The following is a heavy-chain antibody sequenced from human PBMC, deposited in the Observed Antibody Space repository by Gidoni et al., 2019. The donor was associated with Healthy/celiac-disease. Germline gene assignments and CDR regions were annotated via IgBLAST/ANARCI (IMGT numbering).Heavy chain of an antibody. Sequence: EVQLLESGGGLVQPGGSLRLSCPASVFTFSSYAMIWVRQAPGKGLDCVSALSGSGGSTYYADSVKGRFTISRDNSKNTLYLQMNSLRAEDTAVYYCAKVMYYYDSSGYSDYWGQGTLVTVSS. CDR3: AKVMYYYDSSGYSDY. CDR1: VFTFSSYA. D-gene: IGHD3-22*01. CDR2: LSGSGGST. V-gene: IGHV3-23*01. J-gene: IGHJ4*02.